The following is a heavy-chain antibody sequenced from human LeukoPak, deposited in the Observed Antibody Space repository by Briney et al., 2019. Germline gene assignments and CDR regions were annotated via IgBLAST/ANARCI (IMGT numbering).Heavy chain of an antibody. D-gene: IGHD3-22*01. Sequence: ASVKVSCKASGYTFSNYGITWVRLAPGKGLEWMGWINIYNGNTNQAENLQGRVTMTTDTSTSTAYMELRSLRSDDTAVYYCARAVPATSGYFGELDCWGQGTLVTVSS. CDR2: INIYNGNT. CDR3: ARAVPATSGYFGELDC. J-gene: IGHJ4*02. CDR1: GYTFSNYG. V-gene: IGHV1-18*01.